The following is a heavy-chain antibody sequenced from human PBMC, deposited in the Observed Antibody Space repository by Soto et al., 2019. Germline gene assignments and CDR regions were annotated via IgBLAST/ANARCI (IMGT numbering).Heavy chain of an antibody. CDR1: GFTFSSYA. D-gene: IGHD1-20*01. CDR3: AKDTGYNWNNFDY. J-gene: IGHJ4*02. V-gene: IGHV3-23*01. CDR2: ISGSGGST. Sequence: GGSLRLSCAASGFTFSSYAMSWVRQAPGKGLEWVSAISGSGGSTYYADSVKGRFTISRDNSKNTLYLQMNSLRAEDTVVYYCAKDTGYNWNNFDYWGQGTLVTVSS.